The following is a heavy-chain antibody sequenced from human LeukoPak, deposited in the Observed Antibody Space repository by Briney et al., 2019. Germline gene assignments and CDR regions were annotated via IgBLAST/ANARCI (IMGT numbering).Heavy chain of an antibody. V-gene: IGHV1-24*01. J-gene: IGHJ4*02. CDR2: FDPEDGET. Sequence: ASVKVSCKVSGYTLTELSMHWVRQAPGKGLEWMGGFDPEDGETIYAQKFQGRVTMTEDTSTDTAYMELSSLRSEDTAVYYCARDAAIYDSSGSIKDYWGQGTLVTVSS. D-gene: IGHD3-22*01. CDR3: ARDAAIYDSSGSIKDY. CDR1: GYTLTELS.